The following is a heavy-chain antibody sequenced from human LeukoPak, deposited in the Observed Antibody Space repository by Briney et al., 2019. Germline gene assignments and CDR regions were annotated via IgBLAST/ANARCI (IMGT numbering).Heavy chain of an antibody. Sequence: SVKVPCKASGNTFNNYATSWVRQAPGQGREWMGGIIPMFGTGNYAQKFQGRATITADESTSTAYMELSSLRSEDTAVYYCGRVTATGKYYYYYYMDVWGKGTTVTVSS. CDR3: GRVTATGKYYYYYYMDV. CDR2: IIPMFGTG. D-gene: IGHD5-18*01. J-gene: IGHJ6*03. V-gene: IGHV1-69*01. CDR1: GNTFNNYA.